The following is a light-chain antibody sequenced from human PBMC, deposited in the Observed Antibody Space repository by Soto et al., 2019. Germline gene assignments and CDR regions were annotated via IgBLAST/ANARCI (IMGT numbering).Light chain of an antibody. V-gene: IGKV1-5*01. J-gene: IGKJ1*01. CDR2: DAS. CDR3: QQYNSYST. CDR1: QSISSW. Sequence: DIPMNQSPSTLSASVGDRVTIPCRASQSISSWLAWYQQKPGKAPKLLIYDASSLESGVPSRFSGSGSGTEFTLTISSLQPDDFATYYCQQYNSYSTFGQGTKVDVK.